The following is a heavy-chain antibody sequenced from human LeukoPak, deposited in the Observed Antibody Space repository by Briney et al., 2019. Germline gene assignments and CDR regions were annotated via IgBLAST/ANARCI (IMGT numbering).Heavy chain of an antibody. CDR3: ARERQNKDFWSGGDY. CDR2: ISATGNSA. CDR1: GFTFSNYA. J-gene: IGHJ4*02. V-gene: IGHV3-23*01. D-gene: IGHD3-3*01. Sequence: GGYLRLSCEGSGFTFSNYAMAWVRQAPGKGLEWVSSISATGNSALYTDSVRGRFTISRDNAKNSLYLQMNTLRPEDTAVYYCARERQNKDFWSGGDYWGQGTLVTVSS.